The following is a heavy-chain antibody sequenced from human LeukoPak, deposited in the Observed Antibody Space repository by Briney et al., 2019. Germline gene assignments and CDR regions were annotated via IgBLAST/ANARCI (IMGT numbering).Heavy chain of an antibody. CDR3: ARDTLSHYDFWSGYQTSFDY. J-gene: IGHJ4*02. CDR1: GYTFTSYD. D-gene: IGHD3-3*01. CDR2: MNPNSGNT. Sequence: ASVKVSCKASGYTFTSYDINWVRQATGQGLEWMGWMNPNSGNTGYAQKFQGRVTITRNTSISTAYMELSSLRSEDTAVYYCARDTLSHYDFWSGYQTSFDYWGQGTPVTVSS. V-gene: IGHV1-8*03.